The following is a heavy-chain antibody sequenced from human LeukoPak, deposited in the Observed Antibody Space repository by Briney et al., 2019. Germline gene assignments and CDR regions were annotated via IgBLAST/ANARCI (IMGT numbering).Heavy chain of an antibody. J-gene: IGHJ4*02. CDR3: ARHSLSLDYFDY. CDR2: IYSGGST. D-gene: IGHD3-10*01. V-gene: IGHV3-66*04. Sequence: GGSLRLSCAASGFTVSSNYMSWVRQAPGKGLEWVSVIYSGGSTYYADSVKGRFTISRDNSKNTLYLQMNNLRAEDTAVYYCARHSLSLDYFDYWGQGTLVTVSS. CDR1: GFTVSSNY.